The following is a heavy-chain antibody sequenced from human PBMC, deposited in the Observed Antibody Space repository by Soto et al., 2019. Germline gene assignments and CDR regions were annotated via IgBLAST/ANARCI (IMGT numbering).Heavy chain of an antibody. CDR2: ISGSGGST. Sequence: VGSLRLSCASSVFTFSSYAMSCVRHSPGKWLEWVSAISGSGGSTYYADSVKGRFTISRDNSKNTLYLQMNSLRAEDTAVYYCANTYSGTRPAGYYGMEVWGQRTTVNVSS. CDR1: VFTFSSYA. D-gene: IGHD1-26*01. J-gene: IGHJ6*01. V-gene: IGHV3-23*01. CDR3: ANTYSGTRPAGYYGMEV.